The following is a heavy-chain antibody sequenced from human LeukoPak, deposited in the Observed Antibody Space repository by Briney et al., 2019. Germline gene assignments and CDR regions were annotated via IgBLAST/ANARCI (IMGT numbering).Heavy chain of an antibody. D-gene: IGHD4-17*01. CDR2: IRHDGSEK. Sequence: PGGSLRLSCAASGFTFSSYWMSWVRQAPGKGLGWVANIRHDGSEKYYVDSVKGRFTISRDNAKNSLYLQMNSLRAEDTAVYYCAKVATVTKGHFDYWGQGALVTVSS. J-gene: IGHJ4*02. CDR1: GFTFSSYW. V-gene: IGHV3-7*03. CDR3: AKVATVTKGHFDY.